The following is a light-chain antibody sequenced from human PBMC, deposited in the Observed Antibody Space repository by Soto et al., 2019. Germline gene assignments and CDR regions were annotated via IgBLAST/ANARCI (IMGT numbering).Light chain of an antibody. CDR1: QSVTNS. V-gene: IGKV3-15*01. CDR2: EAS. J-gene: IGKJ1*01. CDR3: QQYDDWPPRWT. Sequence: EIVMTQSPATLSVSPGERAALSCRPSQSVTNSLAWYQKKPAQAPRPLIYEASTRATGIPARFSGSGSGTQFTLTISSLQSEDFAVYYCQQYDDWPPRWTFGQGTRVEI.